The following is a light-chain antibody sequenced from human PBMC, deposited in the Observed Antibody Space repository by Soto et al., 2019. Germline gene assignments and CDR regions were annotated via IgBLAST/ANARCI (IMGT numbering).Light chain of an antibody. J-gene: IGKJ4*01. CDR3: QQYGSSRLT. CDR1: QSVSSY. V-gene: IGKV3-20*01. CDR2: DAS. Sequence: EIVLTQSPATLSLSPGERATLSCRASQSVSSYLAWYQQKPGQAPRLLIYDASNRATGIPARFSGSGSGTDFTLTISRLEPEDFAVYDCQQYGSSRLTFGGGTKVDIK.